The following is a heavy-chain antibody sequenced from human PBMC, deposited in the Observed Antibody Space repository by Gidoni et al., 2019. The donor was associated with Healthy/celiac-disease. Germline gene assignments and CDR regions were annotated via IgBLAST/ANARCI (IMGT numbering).Heavy chain of an antibody. J-gene: IGHJ2*01. CDR3: ARVLSALVVVINPNWYFDL. V-gene: IGHV3-21*01. D-gene: IGHD3-22*01. Sequence: EVQLVESGGGLVKPGGSLRLSCAASGFTFSSYSMNWVRQGPGKGLEWVSSISSSSSYIYYADSVKGRFTISRDNAKNSLYLQMNSLRAEDTAVYYCARVLSALVVVINPNWYFDLWGRGTLVTVSS. CDR2: ISSSSSYI. CDR1: GFTFSSYS.